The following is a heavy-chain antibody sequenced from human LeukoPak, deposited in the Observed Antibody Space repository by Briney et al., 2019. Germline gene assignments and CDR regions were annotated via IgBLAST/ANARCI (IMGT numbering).Heavy chain of an antibody. CDR1: GFTFSSYS. CDR3: ARGPAAAGTIDY. Sequence: GGSLRLSCAASGFTFSSYSMNWVRQAPGKGLEWVSSISSSSSYIYYADSVKGRFTISRDNAKNSLYLQMNSLRAEDTAVCYCARGPAAAGTIDYWGQGTLVTVSS. J-gene: IGHJ4*02. D-gene: IGHD6-13*01. CDR2: ISSSSSYI. V-gene: IGHV3-21*01.